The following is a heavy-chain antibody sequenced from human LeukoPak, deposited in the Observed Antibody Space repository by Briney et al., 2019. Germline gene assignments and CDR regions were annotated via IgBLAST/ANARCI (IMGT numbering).Heavy chain of an antibody. CDR2: IHDSGNA. CDR1: GGSFSGHY. J-gene: IGHJ3*02. CDR3: ARYDYGDYAFDI. V-gene: IGHV4-34*01. Sequence: SETLSLTCAVYGGSFSGHYWSWIRQPPGKGLEWIGYIHDSGNAYYNPSLKSRVAISLDRSKDQFSLRLSSVTVADTAVYYCARYDYGDYAFDIWGQGTMVTVSS. D-gene: IGHD4-17*01.